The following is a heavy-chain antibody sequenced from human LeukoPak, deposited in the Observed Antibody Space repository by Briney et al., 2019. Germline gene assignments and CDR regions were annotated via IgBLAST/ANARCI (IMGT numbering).Heavy chain of an antibody. CDR3: ARNIQRGYSYVPYY. V-gene: IGHV1-46*01. CDR1: GYTFTGYY. D-gene: IGHD5-18*01. J-gene: IGHJ4*02. Sequence: GASVKVSCKASGYTFTGYYTHWVRQAPGQGLEGMGIINPSGGSTSYAQKFQGRVTMTRDMSTSTVYMELSSLRSEDTAVYYCARNIQRGYSYVPYYWGQGTLVTVSS. CDR2: INPSGGST.